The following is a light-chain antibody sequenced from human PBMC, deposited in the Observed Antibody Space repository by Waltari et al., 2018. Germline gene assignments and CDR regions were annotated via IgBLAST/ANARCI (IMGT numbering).Light chain of an antibody. CDR3: SSYKRSSALV. Sequence: QSALTQPASVSGSPGQSITISCPGTSSDVGGYNYVSWYQQYPGKAPKRMIYEVSNRPSGVSNRFSGSKSGNTASLTISGLQADDEADYYCSSYKRSSALVFGGGTKLTVL. CDR2: EVS. V-gene: IGLV2-14*01. CDR1: SSDVGGYNY. J-gene: IGLJ2*01.